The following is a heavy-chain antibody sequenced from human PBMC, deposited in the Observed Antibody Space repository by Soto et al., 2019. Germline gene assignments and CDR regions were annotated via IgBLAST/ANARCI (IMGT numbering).Heavy chain of an antibody. CDR1: GFTFSSYA. D-gene: IGHD3-22*01. CDR2: ISGSGGST. J-gene: IGHJ6*02. Sequence: GGSLRLSCAASGFTFSSYAMSWVRQAPGKGLEWVSAISGSGGSTYYADSVKGRFTISRDNSKNTLYLQMNSLRAEDTAVYYCAKDSRIRYYDSIGYYYSDYYYGMDVWGQGTTVTVSS. V-gene: IGHV3-23*01. CDR3: AKDSRIRYYDSIGYYYSDYYYGMDV.